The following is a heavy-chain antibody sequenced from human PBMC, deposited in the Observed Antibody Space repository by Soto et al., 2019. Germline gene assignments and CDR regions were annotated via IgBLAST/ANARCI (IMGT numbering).Heavy chain of an antibody. V-gene: IGHV3-30-3*01. CDR2: ISYDGSNK. CDR1: GFTFSSYA. Sequence: GGSLRLSCAASGFTFSSYAMHWVRQAPGKGLEWVAVISYDGSNKYYADSVKGRFTISRDNSKNTLYLQMNSLRAEDTAVYYCASLGDIVVVPAAMREGDMDVWGQGTTVTVSS. D-gene: IGHD2-2*01. J-gene: IGHJ6*02. CDR3: ASLGDIVVVPAAMREGDMDV.